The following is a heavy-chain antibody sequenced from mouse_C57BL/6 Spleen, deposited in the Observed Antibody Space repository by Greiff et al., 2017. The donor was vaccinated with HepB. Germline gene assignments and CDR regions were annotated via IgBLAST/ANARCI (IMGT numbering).Heavy chain of an antibody. CDR3: AREYYGSSLYWYFDV. D-gene: IGHD1-1*01. V-gene: IGHV1-76*01. Sequence: VKLQQSGAELVRPGASVKLSCKASGYTFTDYYINWVKQRPGQGLEWIARIYPGSGNTYYNEKFKGKATLTAEKSSSTAYMQLSSLTSEDSAVYFCAREYYGSSLYWYFDVWGTGTTVTVSS. J-gene: IGHJ1*03. CDR2: IYPGSGNT. CDR1: GYTFTDYY.